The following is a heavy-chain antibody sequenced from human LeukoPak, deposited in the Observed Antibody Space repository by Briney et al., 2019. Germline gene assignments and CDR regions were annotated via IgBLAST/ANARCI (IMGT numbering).Heavy chain of an antibody. CDR2: ISASGGST. D-gene: IGHD3-10*01. V-gene: IGHV3-23*01. CDR3: ATVYYYGSGSSKVDY. J-gene: IGHJ4*02. Sequence: TGGSLRLSCAASGFTFSSYAMNWVRQAPGKGLEWVSGISASGGSTYYADSLKGRFTISRDNSKNTLYLQMNSLRAEDTAVYYCATVYYYGSGSSKVDYWGQGTLVTVSS. CDR1: GFTFSSYA.